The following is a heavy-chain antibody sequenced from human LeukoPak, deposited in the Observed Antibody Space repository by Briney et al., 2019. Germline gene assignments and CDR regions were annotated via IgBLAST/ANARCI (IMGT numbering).Heavy chain of an antibody. J-gene: IGHJ4*02. V-gene: IGHV4-59*01. CDR2: IYYSGST. CDR1: GGSISSYY. CDR3: ARGYFDWLQYYFDY. D-gene: IGHD3-9*01. Sequence: SETLSLTCTVSGGSISSYYWSWIRQPPGKGLEWIGYIYYSGSTNYNPSLKSRVTISVDTSKNQFSLKLSSVTAADTAVYYCARGYFDWLQYYFDYWGQGTLVTVSS.